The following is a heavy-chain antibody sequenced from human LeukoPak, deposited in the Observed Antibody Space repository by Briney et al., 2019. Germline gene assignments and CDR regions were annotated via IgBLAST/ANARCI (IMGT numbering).Heavy chain of an antibody. CDR3: ARVYEYSSSWYQSYYYMDV. CDR2: ISSSSSYI. J-gene: IGHJ6*03. CDR1: GFTFSSYS. D-gene: IGHD6-13*01. V-gene: IGHV3-21*01. Sequence: GGSLRLSCAASGFTFSSYSMNWVRQAPGKGLEWVSSISSSSSYIYYADSVKGRFTISRDNAKNSLYLQMNSLRAEDTAVYCCARVYEYSSSWYQSYYYMDVWGKGTTVTVSS.